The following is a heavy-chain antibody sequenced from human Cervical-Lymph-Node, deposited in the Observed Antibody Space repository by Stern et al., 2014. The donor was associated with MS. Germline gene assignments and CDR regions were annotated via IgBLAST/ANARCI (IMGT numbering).Heavy chain of an antibody. CDR2: ISTDTGGA. D-gene: IGHD1-26*01. J-gene: IGHJ4*02. V-gene: IGHV1-2*02. CDR1: GYSFTAYF. CDR3: ARDRGSHSDY. Sequence: QVQLVQSGAEVKTPGASVKVSCKASGYSFTAYFIHWVRQAPGQGLEWMGWISTDTGGANYAQRFQGRVTMTRDTSISTTYMELSRLRSDDTAVYYCARDRGSHSDYWGQGTLVTVSS.